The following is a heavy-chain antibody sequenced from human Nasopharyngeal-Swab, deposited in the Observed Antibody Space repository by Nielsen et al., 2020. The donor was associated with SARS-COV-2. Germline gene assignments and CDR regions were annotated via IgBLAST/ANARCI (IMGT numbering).Heavy chain of an antibody. CDR3: ARAGRVGDAYTGLDV. D-gene: IGHD5-24*01. J-gene: IGHJ6*02. CDR2: INHNERT. CDR1: GGSFNGFY. V-gene: IGHV4-34*01. Sequence: SETLSLTCSVSGGSFNGFYWNWIRQPPGKGLEWIGEINHNERTNYNPSLKSRVTMSVDTSTNQVSLKLNPLTATDTAVYYCARAGRVGDAYTGLDVWGQGTTVTVSS.